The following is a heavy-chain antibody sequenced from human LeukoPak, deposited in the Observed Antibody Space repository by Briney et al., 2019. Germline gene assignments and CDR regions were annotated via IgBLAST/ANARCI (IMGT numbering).Heavy chain of an antibody. CDR2: INSDGSST. CDR1: GFTFSSYW. V-gene: IGHV3-74*01. D-gene: IGHD3-9*01. J-gene: IGHJ3*02. CDR3: ARDGDILTGYYRYGPSDAFDI. Sequence: GGSLRLSCAAPGFTFSSYWMHWVRQAPGEGLVWVSRINSDGSSTSYADSVKGRFTISRDNAKNTLYLQMNSLRAEDTAVYYCARDGDILTGYYRYGPSDAFDIWGQGTMVTVSS.